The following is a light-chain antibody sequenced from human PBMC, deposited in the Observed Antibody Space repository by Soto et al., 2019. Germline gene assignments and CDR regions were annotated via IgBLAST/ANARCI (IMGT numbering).Light chain of an antibody. V-gene: IGKV3-11*01. CDR3: PQGGT. CDR1: QSVSFY. CDR2: DAS. J-gene: IGKJ1*01. Sequence: ELVLTQSPATLSLSPGERATLSCRASQSVSFYLGWYQQKPGQAPRLLIYDASKRATGIPARFSGSGSGTEFTLTISSLVSEEFAVYYCPQGGTFGQGTKLEIK.